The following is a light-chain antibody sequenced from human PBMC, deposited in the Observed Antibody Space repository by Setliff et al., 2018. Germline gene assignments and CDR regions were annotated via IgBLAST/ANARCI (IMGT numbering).Light chain of an antibody. CDR1: SNDVWGHNY. V-gene: IGLV2-8*01. J-gene: IGLJ1*01. CDR3: SSYADSNIFL. CDR2: DVT. Sequence: QSALTQPPSASGSPGQSVTISCTGTSNDVWGHNYVSWYQQHPGKAPQLIIYDVTKRPSGVPDRSSGSKSGNTASLTVSGLQAEDEADYYCSSYADSNIFLFGTGTKV.